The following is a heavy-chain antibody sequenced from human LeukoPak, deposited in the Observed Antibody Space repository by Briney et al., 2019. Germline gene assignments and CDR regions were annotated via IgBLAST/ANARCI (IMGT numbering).Heavy chain of an antibody. D-gene: IGHD3-10*01. V-gene: IGHV1-46*01. Sequence: ASVKVSCKASGYTFTSYYMHWVRQAPGQGLEWMGIINPSGGSTSYAQKFQGRVTMTRDTSTSTVYMELSSLRSEDTAVYYCARGQRSGNYYYYGMDVWGQGTTVTVSS. CDR1: GYTFTSYY. CDR2: INPSGGST. J-gene: IGHJ6*02. CDR3: ARGQRSGNYYYYGMDV.